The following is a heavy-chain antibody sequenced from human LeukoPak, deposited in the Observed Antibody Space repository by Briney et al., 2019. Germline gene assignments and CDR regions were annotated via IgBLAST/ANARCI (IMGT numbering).Heavy chain of an antibody. J-gene: IGHJ5*02. CDR3: ARRKPDHCSSTSCYQARNWFDP. D-gene: IGHD2-2*01. CDR2: IYYSGST. CDR1: GGSISSSSYY. Sequence: PSETLSLTCTVSGGSISSSSYYWGWIRQPPGKGLEWIGSIYYSGSTYYNPSLKSRVTISVDTSKNRFSLKLSSVTAADTAVYYCARRKPDHCSSTSCYQARNWFDPWGQGTLVTVSS. V-gene: IGHV4-39*01.